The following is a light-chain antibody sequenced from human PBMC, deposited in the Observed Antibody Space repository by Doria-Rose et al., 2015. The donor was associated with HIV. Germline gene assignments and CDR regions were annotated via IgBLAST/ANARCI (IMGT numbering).Light chain of an antibody. J-gene: IGKJ5*01. CDR2: DAS. V-gene: IGKV3-20*01. Sequence: TQSPGTLSLSPGERATLSCRASQRVKSSYLAWYQQKPGQAPRILIYDASTRATGIPDRSSGSGSGTDFTLTISRLEPEDVAVYYCQQYGTSRGTFGQGTRLEIK. CDR1: QRVKSSY. CDR3: QQYGTSRGT.